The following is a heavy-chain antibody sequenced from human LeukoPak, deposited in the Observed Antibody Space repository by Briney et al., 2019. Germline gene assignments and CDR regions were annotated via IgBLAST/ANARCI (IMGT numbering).Heavy chain of an antibody. V-gene: IGHV1-8*01. CDR3: ARGHIAACPGYYYYYYYMDV. CDR1: GYTFTSYD. D-gene: IGHD6-6*01. CDR2: MNPNSGNT. J-gene: IGHJ6*03. Sequence: ASVKVSCKASGYTFTSYDINWVRQATGQGLEWMGWMNPNSGNTGYAQKFQGRVTMTRNTSIRTAYMELSSLRSEDTAVYYCARGHIAACPGYYYYYYYMDVWGKGTTVTVSS.